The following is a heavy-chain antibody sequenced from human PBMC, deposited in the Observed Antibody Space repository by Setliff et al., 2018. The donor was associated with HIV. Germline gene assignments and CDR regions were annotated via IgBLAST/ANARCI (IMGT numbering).Heavy chain of an antibody. CDR1: GGSIRSHY. D-gene: IGHD3-3*01. CDR2: IYYSGST. CDR3: ARVCPPVRYNFWSGYYPKAGYFDY. J-gene: IGHJ4*02. V-gene: IGHV4-59*11. Sequence: SETLSLTCTVSGGSIRSHYWSWIREPPGKGLEWIGYIYYSGSTNYNPSLKSRVTISVDTSKNQFSLRLSSVTAADTAVYYCARVCPPVRYNFWSGYYPKAGYFDYWGQGALVTVSS.